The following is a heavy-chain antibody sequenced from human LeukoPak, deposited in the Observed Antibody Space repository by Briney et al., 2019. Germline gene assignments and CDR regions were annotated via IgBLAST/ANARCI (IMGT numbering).Heavy chain of an antibody. D-gene: IGHD3-10*02. Sequence: PGGSLRLSCAASGFTFISYGMSWVRQAPGKGLEWVSGISSSGSTIYYADSVKGRFTISRDNAKNSLYLQMNSLRAEDTAVYYCAELGITMIGGVWGKGTTVTISS. CDR3: AELGITMIGGV. CDR2: ISSSGSTI. CDR1: GFTFISYG. V-gene: IGHV3-48*04. J-gene: IGHJ6*04.